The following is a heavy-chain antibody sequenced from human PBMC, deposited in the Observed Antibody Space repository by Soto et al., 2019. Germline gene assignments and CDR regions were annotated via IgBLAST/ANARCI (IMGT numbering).Heavy chain of an antibody. V-gene: IGHV3-33*01. CDR1: GFTFSSYG. Sequence: QVQLVESGGGVVQPGRSLRLSCAASGFTFSSYGMHWVRQAPGKGLEWVALIWFDGSNKYYADSVKSRFTISRDNSRNTLYLQLNSLSAEHTALYYCARVVITATTFRRFDSWGQGPLVTVSS. CDR3: ARVVITATTFRRFDS. J-gene: IGHJ4*02. D-gene: IGHD2-15*01. CDR2: IWFDGSNK.